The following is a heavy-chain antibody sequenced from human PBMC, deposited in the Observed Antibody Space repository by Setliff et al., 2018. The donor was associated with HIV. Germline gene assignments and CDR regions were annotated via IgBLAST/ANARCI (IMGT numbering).Heavy chain of an antibody. CDR3: ARVRSPFYFDY. Sequence: PGGSLRLSCAASGFTFTDYWMHWVRQVPGQGLVWVSRINVDGSSISYADSVKGRFTISRDNAKNSLNLQMNSLRAEDTAVYYCARVRSPFYFDYWGQGTLVTVSS. CDR1: GFTFTDYW. V-gene: IGHV3-74*01. CDR2: INVDGSSI. J-gene: IGHJ4*02.